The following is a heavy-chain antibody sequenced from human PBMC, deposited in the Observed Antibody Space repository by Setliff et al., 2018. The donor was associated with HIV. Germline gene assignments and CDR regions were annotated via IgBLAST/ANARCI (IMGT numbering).Heavy chain of an antibody. D-gene: IGHD3-9*01. CDR3: ARRKRYFVPFDY. V-gene: IGHV4-4*08. CDR2: IYTSGST. CDR1: GGSISSYY. Sequence: PSETLSLTCTVSGGSISSYYWSWIRQPPGQGLEWIGHIYTSGSTKYNPSLKSRVTISVDTSKNQFSLKLSSVTAADTAVYYCARRKRYFVPFDYWGQGTLVTVSS. J-gene: IGHJ4*02.